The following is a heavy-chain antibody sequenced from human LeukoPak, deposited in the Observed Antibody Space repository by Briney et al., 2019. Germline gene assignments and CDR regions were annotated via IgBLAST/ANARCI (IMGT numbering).Heavy chain of an antibody. CDR1: GGTFISYA. CDR2: IIPIFGTA. D-gene: IGHD3-3*01. Sequence: SVKVSCKASGGTFISYAISWVRQAPGQGLEWMGGIIPIFGTANYAQKFQGRVTITADESTSTAYMELSSLRSEDTAVYYCARDGTIFGVVIIRNWFDPWGQGTLVTVSS. V-gene: IGHV1-69*13. J-gene: IGHJ5*02. CDR3: ARDGTIFGVVIIRNWFDP.